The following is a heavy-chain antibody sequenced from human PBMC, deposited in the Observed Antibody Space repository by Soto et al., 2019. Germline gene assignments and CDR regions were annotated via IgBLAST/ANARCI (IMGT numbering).Heavy chain of an antibody. Sequence: GGSLRLSCAASGFTFENFGMSWVRQAPGKGLEWISSVSGSGFKKYYADSVKGRFTISRDNSKSTVYLELNNLSAEDTAVYHCAKNQGVELVPLATVDWFDPWGQGSVVTVSS. CDR1: GFTFENFG. CDR2: VSGSGFKK. J-gene: IGHJ5*02. CDR3: AKNQGVELVPLATVDWFDP. V-gene: IGHV3-23*01. D-gene: IGHD1-26*01.